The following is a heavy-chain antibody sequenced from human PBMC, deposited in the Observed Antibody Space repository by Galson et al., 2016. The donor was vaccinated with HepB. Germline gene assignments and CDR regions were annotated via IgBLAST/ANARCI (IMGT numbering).Heavy chain of an antibody. D-gene: IGHD3-3*01. CDR3: AKDGGYYDFWSSYYWGFDY. CDR1: GFTFSSYA. Sequence: SLRLSCAASGFTFSSYAMSWVRQAPGKGLEWVSAISASGGSTYYADSVKGRSTISRDNSKNTLYLQMNSLRAEDTAVYYCAKDGGYYDFWSSYYWGFDYWGQGTLVTVSS. V-gene: IGHV3-23*01. J-gene: IGHJ4*02. CDR2: ISASGGST.